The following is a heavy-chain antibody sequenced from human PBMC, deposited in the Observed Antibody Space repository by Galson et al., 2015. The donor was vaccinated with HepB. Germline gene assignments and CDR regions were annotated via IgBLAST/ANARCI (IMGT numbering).Heavy chain of an antibody. CDR2: IYYSGST. CDR1: GGSISSYS. D-gene: IGHD3-22*01. J-gene: IGHJ2*01. V-gene: IGHV4-59*08. Sequence: LSLTCTVSGGSISSYSWSWIRQPPGKGLEWIGYIYYSGSTNYNPSLKSRVTISVDTSKNQSSLKLSSVTAADTAVYYCARQLYYYDSSGYYDHLYFDLWGRGTLVTVSS. CDR3: ARQLYYYDSSGYYDHLYFDL.